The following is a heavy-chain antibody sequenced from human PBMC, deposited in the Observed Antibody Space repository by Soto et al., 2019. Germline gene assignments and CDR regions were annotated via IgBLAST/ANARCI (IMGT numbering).Heavy chain of an antibody. V-gene: IGHV1-69*01. CDR1: GGTFSSYA. CDR2: IIPIFGTA. Sequence: QVQLVQSGAEVKKPGSSVKVSCKASGGTFSSYAISWVRQAPGQGLEWMGGIIPIFGTANYAQKFQGRVTITADESTSTAYMELSSLRSEDTAVYYCARVYEGEGLQSMARYYYYGMDVWGQGTTVTVSS. J-gene: IGHJ6*02. CDR3: ARVYEGEGLQSMARYYYYGMDV. D-gene: IGHD3-16*01.